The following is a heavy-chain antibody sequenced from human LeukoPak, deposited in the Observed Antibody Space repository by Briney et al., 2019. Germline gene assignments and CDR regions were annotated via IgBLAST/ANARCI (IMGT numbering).Heavy chain of an antibody. V-gene: IGHV1-2*02. CDR1: GYTFTGYY. CDR3: ARAWTIFGVAPSWFDP. J-gene: IGHJ5*02. CDR2: INPNSGGT. Sequence: ASXKVSCKASGYTFTGYYMHWVRQAPGQGLEWMGWINPNSGGTNYAQKFQGRVTITRDTSISTAYMELSRLRSDDTAVYYCARAWTIFGVAPSWFDPWGQGTLVTVSS. D-gene: IGHD3-3*01.